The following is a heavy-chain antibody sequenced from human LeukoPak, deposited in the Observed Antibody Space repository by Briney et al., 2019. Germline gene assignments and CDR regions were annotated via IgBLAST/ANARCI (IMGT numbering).Heavy chain of an antibody. V-gene: IGHV1-8*01. Sequence: ASVKVSGKASGYTFTSYDINWVRQATGQGLEWMGYMNPNSGNTGYAQKFQGRVTMTRDTSISTAYMELSSLRFDDSAIYYCARVPRESNSHWGQGTLVTVSS. J-gene: IGHJ4*02. CDR1: GYTFTSYD. CDR3: ARVPRESNSH. CDR2: MNPNSGNT. D-gene: IGHD1-1*01.